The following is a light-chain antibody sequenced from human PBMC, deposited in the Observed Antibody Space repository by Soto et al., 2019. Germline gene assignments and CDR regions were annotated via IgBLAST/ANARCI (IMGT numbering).Light chain of an antibody. CDR1: QSISSW. V-gene: IGKV1-5*03. J-gene: IGKJ1*01. CDR3: QQYNDNWT. CDR2: KAS. Sequence: DIQMTQSPSTLYASVGDRVTITCRASQSISSWLAWYQQKPGTAPKLLIYKASTLQSGVPSRFSGSGSGTEFTLTISSLQPDDSATYYCQQYNDNWTFGQGTKVDIK.